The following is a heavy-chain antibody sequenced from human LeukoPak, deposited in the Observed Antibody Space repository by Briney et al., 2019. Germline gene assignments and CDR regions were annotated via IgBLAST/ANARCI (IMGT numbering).Heavy chain of an antibody. V-gene: IGHV3-11*01. CDR3: ARAQANTWYFDL. CDR2: VSDSGNTT. CDR1: GFSFSDYY. Sequence: GGSLRLSCAASGFSFSDYYMGWTRQAPGKGLEFISYVSDSGNTTYYADSVKGRFAISRDKVKNSLYLQLASLRAEDTAVYYCARAQANTWYFDLWGRGALVTVSS. J-gene: IGHJ2*01.